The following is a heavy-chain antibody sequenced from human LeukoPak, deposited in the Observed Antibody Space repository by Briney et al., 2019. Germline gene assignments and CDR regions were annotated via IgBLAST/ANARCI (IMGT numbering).Heavy chain of an antibody. Sequence: SETLSLTCTVSGGSISSYYWGWIRQPPGKGLEWIGNIYHSGNTYYNSSLKSRVTISVDTSKNQFSLRLNSVTATDTAMYYCARGPYSYDSSGCFDYWGQGALVTVSS. D-gene: IGHD3-22*01. V-gene: IGHV4-59*04. CDR2: IYHSGNT. CDR3: ARGPYSYDSSGCFDY. J-gene: IGHJ4*02. CDR1: GGSISSYY.